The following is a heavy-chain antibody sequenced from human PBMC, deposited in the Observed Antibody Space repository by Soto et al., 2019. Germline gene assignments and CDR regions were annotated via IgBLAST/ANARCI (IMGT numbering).Heavy chain of an antibody. Sequence: GASVKVSCKASGYSNTSYAMHWVRQAPGQRLEWMGWINAGNGNTKYAQKFQGRVTMTRDTSASTAYMELRSLRSDDTAVYYCARVSHVLRFLEWLLIPDYYYGMDVWGQGTTVTVSS. D-gene: IGHD3-3*01. CDR1: GYSNTSYA. CDR3: ARVSHVLRFLEWLLIPDYYYGMDV. CDR2: INAGNGNT. J-gene: IGHJ6*02. V-gene: IGHV1-3*01.